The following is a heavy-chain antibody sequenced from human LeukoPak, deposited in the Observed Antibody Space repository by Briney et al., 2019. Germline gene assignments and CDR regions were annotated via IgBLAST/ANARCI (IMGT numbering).Heavy chain of an antibody. J-gene: IGHJ5*02. Sequence: GGSLRLSCAASGFTFSSYAMSWVRQAPGKGLEWVSAISSSGGSTYYADSVKGRFTISRDNSKNTLYLQMNSLRAEDTAVYYCARVYYDFWSGYHWGQGTLVTVSS. CDR1: GFTFSSYA. CDR3: ARVYYDFWSGYH. V-gene: IGHV3-23*01. CDR2: ISSSGGST. D-gene: IGHD3-3*01.